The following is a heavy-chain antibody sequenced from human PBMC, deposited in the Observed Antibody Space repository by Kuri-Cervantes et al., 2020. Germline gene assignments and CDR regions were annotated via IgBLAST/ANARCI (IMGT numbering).Heavy chain of an antibody. D-gene: IGHD2-15*01. Sequence: ASVKVSCKASGYTFSGFGISWVRQAPGQGLEWMGWISTYNGKTNYAQKFQGRVTMTTDTSTSTAYMEVRSLRSDDTAVYYCARVCSGGSCSPYYFYGMDVWGQGTTVTVSS. CDR3: ARVCSGGSCSPYYFYGMDV. V-gene: IGHV1-18*01. CDR2: ISTYNGKT. CDR1: GYTFSGFG. J-gene: IGHJ6*02.